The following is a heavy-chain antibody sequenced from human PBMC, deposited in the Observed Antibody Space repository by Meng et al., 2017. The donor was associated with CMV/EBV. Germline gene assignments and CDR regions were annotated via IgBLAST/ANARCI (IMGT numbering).Heavy chain of an antibody. D-gene: IGHD2-15*01. V-gene: IGHV1-46*01. CDR3: AREGEGVVAATPHFDY. CDR2: INPSGGST. CDR1: GHTFTSYY. J-gene: IGHJ4*02. Sequence: GQLGQSGAEVKKPGASVKVSCKASGHTFTSYYMHWVRQAPGQGLEWMGIINPSGGSTSYAQKFQGRVTMTRDTSTSTVYMELSSLRSEDTAVYYCAREGEGVVAATPHFDYWGQGTLVTVSS.